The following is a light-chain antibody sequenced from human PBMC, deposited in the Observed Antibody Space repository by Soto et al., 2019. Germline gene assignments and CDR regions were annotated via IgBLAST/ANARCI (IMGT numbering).Light chain of an antibody. CDR1: SSNIGNNY. V-gene: IGLV1-51*01. CDR2: DNN. CDR3: ATWDNSLSGDVV. J-gene: IGLJ2*01. Sequence: QSVLTQPPSVSAAPGQKVTIICSGSSSNIGNNYVSWYQQLPGTAPKLLIYDNNKRPSGIPDRFSGSKSGTSATLGITGLQTGDEADYYCATWDNSLSGDVVFGGGTKLTVL.